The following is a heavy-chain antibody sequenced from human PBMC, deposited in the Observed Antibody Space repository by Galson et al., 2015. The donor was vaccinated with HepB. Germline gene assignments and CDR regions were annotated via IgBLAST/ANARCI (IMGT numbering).Heavy chain of an antibody. CDR1: GFTFSSYG. V-gene: IGHV3-30*18. Sequence: SLRLSCAASGFTFSSYGMHWVRQAPGKGLEWVAVISYDGSNKYYADSVKGRFTISRDNSKNTLYLQMNSLRAEDTAVYYCAKSLRGGRSSSSEDWFDPWGQGTLVIVSS. CDR2: ISYDGSNK. CDR3: AKSLRGGRSSSSEDWFDP. D-gene: IGHD6-6*01. J-gene: IGHJ5*02.